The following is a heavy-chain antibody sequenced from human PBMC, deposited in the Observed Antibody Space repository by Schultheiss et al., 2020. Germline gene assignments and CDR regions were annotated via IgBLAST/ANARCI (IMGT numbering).Heavy chain of an antibody. CDR3: ARMGSGSSPVKI. Sequence: SETLSLTCTVSGGSISSGGYYWSWIRQPPGKGLEWIGYIYYSGSTNYNPSLKSRVTISLDTSKSQFSLKLSSVTAADTAMYYCARMGSGSSPVKIWGQGTLVTVSS. CDR1: GGSISSGGYY. V-gene: IGHV4-61*08. J-gene: IGHJ4*02. D-gene: IGHD3-10*01. CDR2: IYYSGST.